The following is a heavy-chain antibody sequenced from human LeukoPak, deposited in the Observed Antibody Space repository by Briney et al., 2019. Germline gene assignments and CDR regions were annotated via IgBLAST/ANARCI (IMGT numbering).Heavy chain of an antibody. D-gene: IGHD6-19*01. Sequence: GGSLRLSCAASGFTFCSYGMHWVRQAPGKGLEWVAVIWYDGSNKYYADSVKGRFTISRDNSKNTLYLQMNSLRAEDTAVYYCARVYSSGWYLGAFDIWGQGTMVTVSS. CDR3: ARVYSSGWYLGAFDI. CDR1: GFTFCSYG. J-gene: IGHJ3*02. V-gene: IGHV3-33*01. CDR2: IWYDGSNK.